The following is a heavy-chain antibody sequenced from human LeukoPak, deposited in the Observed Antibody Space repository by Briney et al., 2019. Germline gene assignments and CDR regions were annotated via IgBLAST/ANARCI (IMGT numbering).Heavy chain of an antibody. CDR2: IKEDGSEK. D-gene: IGHD3-10*01. V-gene: IGHV3-7*01. J-gene: IGHJ5*02. CDR1: GFTFSVYW. CDR3: ARGGSWFAP. Sequence: PGGSLRLSCVASGFTFSVYWMSWVRQAPGKGLEWVANIKEDGSEKYYVDSAKGRFTISRDNAKNSLYLQMSSLRAEDTAVYYCARGGSWFAPWGQGTLVTVSS.